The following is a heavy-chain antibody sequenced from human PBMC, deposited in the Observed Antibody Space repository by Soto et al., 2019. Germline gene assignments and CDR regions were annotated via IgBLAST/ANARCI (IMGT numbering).Heavy chain of an antibody. Sequence: SETLSLTCTVSGGSPSSGNYYWAWIRQPPGKGLEWIGSIYYSGSTYYNPSLKSRVTISVDTSKNQFSLKLSSVTAADTAVYYCASPYFDFWGQGTLVTVSS. V-gene: IGHV4-39*01. J-gene: IGHJ4*02. CDR3: ASPYFDF. CDR1: GGSPSSGNYY. CDR2: IYYSGST.